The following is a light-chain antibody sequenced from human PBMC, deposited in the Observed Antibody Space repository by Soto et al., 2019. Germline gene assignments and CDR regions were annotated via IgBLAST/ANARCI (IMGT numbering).Light chain of an antibody. Sequence: DIELTQSPGTLSLSVGDGATISCRASQSVRNNYLAWYQQKPGQAPRLLIYDASSRPTGIPERFSGSGSGTDFTLTISRLEPEDFAAYYCQQFCSHPLTFGGGTKVDTK. J-gene: IGKJ4*01. V-gene: IGKV3-20*01. CDR1: QSVRNNY. CDR3: QQFCSHPLT. CDR2: DAS.